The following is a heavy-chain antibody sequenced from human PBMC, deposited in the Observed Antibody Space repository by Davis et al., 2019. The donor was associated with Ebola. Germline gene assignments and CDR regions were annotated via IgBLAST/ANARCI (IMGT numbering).Heavy chain of an antibody. CDR3: ARVAVGFDY. CDR1: GFTFSSYW. J-gene: IGHJ4*02. V-gene: IGHV3-7*01. Sequence: GESLKISCAASGFTFSSYWMSWVRQAPGKGLEWVANIKQDGSEKYYVDSVKGRFTISRENAKNSLYLQMNSLRAEDTAVYYCARVAVGFDYWGQGTLVTVSS. D-gene: IGHD6-19*01. CDR2: IKQDGSEK.